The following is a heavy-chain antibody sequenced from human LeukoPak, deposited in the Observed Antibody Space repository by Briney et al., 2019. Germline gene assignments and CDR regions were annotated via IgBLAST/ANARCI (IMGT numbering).Heavy chain of an antibody. CDR1: GFTFSRYA. V-gene: IGHV3-64D*06. CDR2: ISNNGGST. J-gene: IGHJ4*02. D-gene: IGHD1-14*01. Sequence: GGSLRLSCSASGFTFSRYAMHWVRQAPGKGLEYVSAISNNGGSTYYADSVKGRFTISRDNSKNTLYLQMSSLRTEDTAVYSCVKDLYNHYSQTLFDSWGQGTLVTVSS. CDR3: VKDLYNHYSQTLFDS.